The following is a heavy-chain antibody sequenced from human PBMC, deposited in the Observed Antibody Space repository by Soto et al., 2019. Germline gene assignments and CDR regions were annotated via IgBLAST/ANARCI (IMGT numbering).Heavy chain of an antibody. V-gene: IGHV3-33*01. CDR3: ARRQISPPTRGAASARGGMDV. Sequence: QVQLVESGGGVVQPGRSLRLSCAASGFNFNNYGMHWVRQAPGKGLEWVAVIWNDGNGYYYANSVKSRFTISRDNSKNTLDLQMSSMRAEDTAVYYCARRQISPPTRGAASARGGMDVWGQGTTVTVSS. CDR2: IWNDGNGY. D-gene: IGHD6-13*01. J-gene: IGHJ6*02. CDR1: GFNFNNYG.